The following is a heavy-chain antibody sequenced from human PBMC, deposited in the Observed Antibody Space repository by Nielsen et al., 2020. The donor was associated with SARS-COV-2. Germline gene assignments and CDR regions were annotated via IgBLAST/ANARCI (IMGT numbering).Heavy chain of an antibody. D-gene: IGHD3-16*01. CDR1: GFIFRNYD. V-gene: IGHV3-30*03. CDR2: TSHDGTKK. J-gene: IGHJ4*02. Sequence: GESLKISCAASGFIFRNYDMSWVRQAPGKGLEWVAVTSHDGTKKYYGRAVRGRFIISRDNSKNTLTLHMNRLGVDDTAIYYCARAGGRDPGGIIDFWGQGTLVTVSS. CDR3: ARAGGRDPGGIIDF.